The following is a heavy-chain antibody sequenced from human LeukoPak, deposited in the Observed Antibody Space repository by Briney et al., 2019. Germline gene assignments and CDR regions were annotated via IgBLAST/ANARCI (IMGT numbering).Heavy chain of an antibody. D-gene: IGHD3-22*01. CDR3: ARDQAPVGGFDSSGHYFDY. CDR2: IIPILGIA. V-gene: IGHV1-69*04. J-gene: IGHJ4*02. Sequence: SVKVSCKASGGTFSSYAISWVRRAPGQGLEWMGRIIPILGIANYAQKFQGRVTITADKSTSTAYMELSSLRSEDTAVYYCARDQAPVGGFDSSGHYFDYWGQGTLVTVSS. CDR1: GGTFSSYA.